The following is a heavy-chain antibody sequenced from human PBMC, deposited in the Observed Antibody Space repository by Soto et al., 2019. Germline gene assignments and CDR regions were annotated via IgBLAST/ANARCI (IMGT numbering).Heavy chain of an antibody. CDR1: GYPFSDNQ. Sequence: QVQLVQSGSEVTKPGASVKVSCKASGYPFSDNQIHWLRRAPGQGLEWKGRINPKSDDTNYAQKFQGRVTMTRDTSIDTAYLELTGLTSDDTATYYCARKHSLDYIRWGLDPWGQGTLVTVSS. J-gene: IGHJ5*02. V-gene: IGHV1-2*02. CDR3: ARKHSLDYIRWGLDP. CDR2: INPKSDDT. D-gene: IGHD4-4*01.